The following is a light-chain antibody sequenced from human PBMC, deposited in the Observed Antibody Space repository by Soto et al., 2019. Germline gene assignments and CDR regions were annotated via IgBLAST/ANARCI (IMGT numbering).Light chain of an antibody. Sequence: QSALTQPASVSGSPGQSITISCTGTSSDVGAYNYVSWFQQHPGKAPTLIISEVSNRPSGVSNRFSGSKSGNAASLTISGLQAEDEADYFCFSFTTDWTHVFGTGTNVTAL. CDR3: FSFTTDWTHV. CDR1: SSDVGAYNY. CDR2: EVS. V-gene: IGLV2-14*01. J-gene: IGLJ1*01.